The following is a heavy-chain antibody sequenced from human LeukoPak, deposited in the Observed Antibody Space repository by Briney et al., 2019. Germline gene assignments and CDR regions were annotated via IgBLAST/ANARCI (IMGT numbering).Heavy chain of an antibody. J-gene: IGHJ4*02. CDR1: GFTFSSYA. D-gene: IGHD5-12*01. V-gene: IGHV3-30*04. Sequence: TGGSLRLPCAASGFTFSSYAMHWVRQAPGKGLEWVAVISYDGSNKYYADSVKGRFTISRDNSKNTLYLQMNSLRAEDTAVYYCARDRHSGYDFRQSYYFDYWGQGTLVTVSS. CDR2: ISYDGSNK. CDR3: ARDRHSGYDFRQSYYFDY.